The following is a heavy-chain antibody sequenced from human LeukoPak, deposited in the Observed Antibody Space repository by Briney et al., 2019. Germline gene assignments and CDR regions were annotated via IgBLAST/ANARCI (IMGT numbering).Heavy chain of an antibody. Sequence: SETLSLTCTVSGGSISSSSYYWGWIRQPPGKGLEWIGSIYYSGSPYYNPSLKSRVTISVDTSKNQFSLKLSSVTAADTAVYYCARRDIVATISYFDYWGQGTLVTVSS. V-gene: IGHV4-39*01. CDR2: IYYSGSP. D-gene: IGHD5-12*01. CDR3: ARRDIVATISYFDY. CDR1: GGSISSSSYY. J-gene: IGHJ4*02.